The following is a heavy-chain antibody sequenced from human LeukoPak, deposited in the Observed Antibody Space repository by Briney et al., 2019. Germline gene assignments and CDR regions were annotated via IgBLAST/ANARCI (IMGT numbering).Heavy chain of an antibody. CDR2: ISAYNGKT. CDR3: ARDLRYDSSGYYLTYFDY. V-gene: IGHV1-18*01. D-gene: IGHD3-22*01. J-gene: IGHJ4*02. Sequence: GASVKVSCKASGYTFTSYGISWVRQAPGQGLEWMGWISAYNGKTNYAQKLQGRVTMTTDTSTSTAYMELRSLRSDDTAVYYCARDLRYDSSGYYLTYFDYWGQGTLVTVSS. CDR1: GYTFTSYG.